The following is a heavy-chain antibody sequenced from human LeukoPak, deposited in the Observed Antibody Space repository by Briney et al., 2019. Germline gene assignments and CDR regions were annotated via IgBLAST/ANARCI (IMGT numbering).Heavy chain of an antibody. CDR1: GYTFTSYD. D-gene: IGHD3-3*01. J-gene: IGHJ4*02. CDR2: MNPKSGNT. V-gene: IGHV1-8*03. CDR3: ARRHYYDFWTGRENSFDY. Sequence: ASVKVSCKASGYTFTSYDINWVRQATGQGLEWMGWMNPKSGNTGYAQKFQGRVTITRNTSTSTAYMELSSLRSEDTAVYYCARRHYYDFWTGRENSFDYWGQGTLVTVSS.